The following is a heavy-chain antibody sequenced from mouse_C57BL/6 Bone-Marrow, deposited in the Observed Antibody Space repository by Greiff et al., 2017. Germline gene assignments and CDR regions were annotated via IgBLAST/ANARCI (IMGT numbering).Heavy chain of an antibody. D-gene: IGHD3-2*02. CDR3: ARYSSGYCAMDY. Sequence: QVQLQQPGAELVMPGASVQLSCKASGYTFTSYWMHWVKQRPGQGLEWIGEIDPSDSYTNYNQKFKGKSTLTVDKSSSTAYMQLSILTSEDSAVYYCARYSSGYCAMDYWGQGTSVTVSS. V-gene: IGHV1-69*01. CDR1: GYTFTSYW. J-gene: IGHJ4*01. CDR2: IDPSDSYT.